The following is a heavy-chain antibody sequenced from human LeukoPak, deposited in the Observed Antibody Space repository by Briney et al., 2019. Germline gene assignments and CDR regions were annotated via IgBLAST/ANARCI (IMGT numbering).Heavy chain of an antibody. J-gene: IGHJ4*02. CDR1: GYTFTTYD. Sequence: ASVKVSCKTSGYTFTTYDINWVRQATGQGLEWMGWMNPNSGYTGYAQKFKGRVTITRDTSISTAYMELSSLRSEDTAVYYCARVAGSIDYWGQGILVTVSS. V-gene: IGHV1-8*03. CDR3: ARVAGSIDY. D-gene: IGHD6-19*01. CDR2: MNPNSGYT.